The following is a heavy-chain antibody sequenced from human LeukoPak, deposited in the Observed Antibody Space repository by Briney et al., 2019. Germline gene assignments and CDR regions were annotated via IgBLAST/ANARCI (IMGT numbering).Heavy chain of an antibody. CDR2: IYTSGVT. CDR1: GGSITNLNYY. V-gene: IGHV4-61*02. CDR3: AGRGSNSGTFDI. Sequence: SETLSLTCTVSGGSITNLNYYWTWIRQPVGKRLEWIWRIYTSGVTDYNPSLKARATLSVDKSKNQFSLNLASLIAADTALYYCAGRGSNSGTFDIWGPGTFVTVSS. J-gene: IGHJ3*02. D-gene: IGHD4-23*01.